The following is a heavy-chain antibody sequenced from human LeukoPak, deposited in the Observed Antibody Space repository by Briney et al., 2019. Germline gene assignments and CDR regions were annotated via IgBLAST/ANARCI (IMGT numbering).Heavy chain of an antibody. J-gene: IGHJ4*02. V-gene: IGHV3-21*01. CDR3: ATSYLHCSGGSCHQYYFDY. CDR2: ISSSSSYI. D-gene: IGHD2-15*01. CDR1: GFTFSSYS. Sequence: PGGSLRLSCAASGFTFSSYSMNWVRQAPGKGLEWVSSISSSSSYIYYADSVKGRFTISRDNAKNSLYLQMNSLRAEDTAVYYCATSYLHCSGGSCHQYYFDYWGQGTLVTVSS.